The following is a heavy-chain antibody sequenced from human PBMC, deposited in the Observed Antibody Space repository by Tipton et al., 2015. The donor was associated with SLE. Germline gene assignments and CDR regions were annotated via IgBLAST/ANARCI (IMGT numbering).Heavy chain of an antibody. CDR1: GGSISSYY. J-gene: IGHJ5*02. V-gene: IGHV4-59*01. Sequence: LRLSCTVSGGSISSYYWSWIRQPPGKGLEWIGYIYYSGSTNYNPYLKSRVTISVDTSKNQFSLNLSSVTAADTAVYYCAREYWSGSYGWFDPWGQGTLVTVSS. CDR3: AREYWSGSYGWFDP. CDR2: IYYSGST. D-gene: IGHD1-26*01.